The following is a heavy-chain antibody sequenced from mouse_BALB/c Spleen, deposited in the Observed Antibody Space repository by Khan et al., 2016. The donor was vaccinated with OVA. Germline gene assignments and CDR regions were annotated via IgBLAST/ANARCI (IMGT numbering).Heavy chain of an antibody. CDR3: TRIYRSDFDY. J-gene: IGHJ2*01. CDR2: INPHIGET. Sequence: VQLKESGPELVRPGASVKISCTASGYSFTGYFMNWVMQSHGKSLEWIGRINPHIGETFYHQRFKDKATLTVDESSSTTHMELRSLASEDSAVYYCTRIYRSDFDYWGQGTTLTVSS. D-gene: IGHD1-1*01. CDR1: GYSFTGYF. V-gene: IGHV1-20*02.